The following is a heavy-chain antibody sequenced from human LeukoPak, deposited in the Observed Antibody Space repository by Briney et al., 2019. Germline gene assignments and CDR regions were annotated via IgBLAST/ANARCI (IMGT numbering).Heavy chain of an antibody. V-gene: IGHV1-18*01. Sequence: ASVKVSCKASGYTFTSYAISWVRQAPGQGLEWMGWISVYNGNTNYVQKLQGRVTMTTDTSTNTAYMELRSLRSDDTAVYYCAREPFPKVVLNYFDPWGQGTLVTVSS. CDR2: ISVYNGNT. CDR3: AREPFPKVVLNYFDP. J-gene: IGHJ5*02. CDR1: GYTFTSYA. D-gene: IGHD1-7*01.